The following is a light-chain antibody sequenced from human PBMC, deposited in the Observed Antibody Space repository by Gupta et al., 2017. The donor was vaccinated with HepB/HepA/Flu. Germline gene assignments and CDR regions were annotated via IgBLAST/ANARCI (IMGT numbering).Light chain of an antibody. V-gene: IGLV2-14*01. J-gene: IGLJ3*02. Sequence: QSALTQPASLSGSPGQSITISCTGTSSDFGDFNYFSCYQQHPGKAPKRVSAEVSNRPSGVSNRCFGSKSGNKDSPPTSGLQAEDEAIYYCSSFKYTTTLWVFGGGTKLTVL. CDR3: SSFKYTTTLWV. CDR2: EVS. CDR1: SSDFGDFNY.